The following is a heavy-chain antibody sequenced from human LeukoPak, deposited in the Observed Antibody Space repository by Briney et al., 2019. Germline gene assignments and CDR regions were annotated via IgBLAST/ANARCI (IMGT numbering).Heavy chain of an antibody. V-gene: IGHV1-8*03. J-gene: IGHJ6*03. CDR1: GYTFTSYD. D-gene: IGHD6-13*01. Sequence: ASVKVSCKASGYTFTSYDINWVRQATGQGPEWMGWMNPNSGNTGYAQKFQGRVTITRNTSISTAYMELSSLRSEDTAVYYCARGPGGAAAGLVSYYYYYYMDVWGKGTTVTVSS. CDR3: ARGPGGAAAGLVSYYYYYYMDV. CDR2: MNPNSGNT.